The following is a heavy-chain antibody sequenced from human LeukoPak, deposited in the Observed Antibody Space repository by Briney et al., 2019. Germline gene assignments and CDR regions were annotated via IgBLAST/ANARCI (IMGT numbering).Heavy chain of an antibody. CDR3: ARTFSSSWYD. J-gene: IGHJ4*02. CDR1: GFTFNTYW. CDR2: INSDGSST. D-gene: IGHD6-13*01. Sequence: PGGSLRLSCAASGFTFNTYWMHWVRQAPGKGLGWVARINSDGSSTNNADSVKGRFTITRDNAKNTLYLQMNSLRAEDTAVYYCARTFSSSWYDWGQGTLVTVSS. V-gene: IGHV3-74*01.